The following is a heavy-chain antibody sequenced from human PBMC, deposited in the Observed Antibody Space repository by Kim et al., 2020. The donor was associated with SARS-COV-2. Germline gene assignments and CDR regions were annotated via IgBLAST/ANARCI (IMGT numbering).Heavy chain of an antibody. CDR3: VRATAAGAERDFDY. J-gene: IGHJ4*02. CDR1: GFTFSSYW. V-gene: IGHV3-7*01. D-gene: IGHD6-13*01. Sequence: GGSLRLSCAASGFTFSSYWMGWVRQAPGKGLEWVANIKQDGSETQYVDSVKGRFSISRDNAKNSMSLQMNSLRAEDTAMYYCVRATAAGAERDFDYWGQGTLVTVSS. CDR2: IKQDGSET.